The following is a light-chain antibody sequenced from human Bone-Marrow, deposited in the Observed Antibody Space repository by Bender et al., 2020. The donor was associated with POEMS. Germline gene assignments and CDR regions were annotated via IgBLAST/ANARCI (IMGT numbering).Light chain of an antibody. CDR1: EVGHKY. CDR3: QVWEPSSDQYV. CDR2: EDF. J-gene: IGLJ1*01. V-gene: IGLV3-1*01. Sequence: SSKLTRPPSVSVSPGQTASIPCSGGEVGHKYISWYQQRPGQSPVLVIYEDFKRPSGIPDRFSGSNSGDTATLTISRVEAGDEADYYCQVWEPSSDQYVFGTGTKVTVL.